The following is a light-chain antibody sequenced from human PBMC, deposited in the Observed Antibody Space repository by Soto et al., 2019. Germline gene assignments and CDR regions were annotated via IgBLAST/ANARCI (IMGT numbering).Light chain of an antibody. CDR2: GAS. Sequence: IGMTQYIATLAVSPGEKATLSCRASQSVSSNLAWYQQKPGQAPRLLIYGASTRATGIPARFSGSGSGTEFTLTISSLQSEDFAVYYCQQYNTWPVIPFCQGTRLEIK. CDR3: QQYNTWPVIP. J-gene: IGKJ5*01. V-gene: IGKV3-15*01. CDR1: QSVSSN.